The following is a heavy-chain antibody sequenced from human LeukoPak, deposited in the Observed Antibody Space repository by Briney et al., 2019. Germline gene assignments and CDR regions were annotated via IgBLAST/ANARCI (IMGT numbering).Heavy chain of an antibody. Sequence: PGGSLRLSCAASGFSFISYGMHWVRQAPGKGLEWVGVISDVGRRKDYADSVKGRFTISRDNSKDTLYLQMNSLRAEDTAVYYCAKRPSDYGDYVSYFDYRGQGTLVTVSS. J-gene: IGHJ4*02. V-gene: IGHV3-30*18. D-gene: IGHD4-17*01. CDR1: GFSFISYG. CDR2: ISDVGRRK. CDR3: AKRPSDYGDYVSYFDY.